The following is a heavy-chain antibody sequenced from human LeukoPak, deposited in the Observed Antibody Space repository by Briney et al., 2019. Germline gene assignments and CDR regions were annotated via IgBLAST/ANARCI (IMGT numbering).Heavy chain of an antibody. V-gene: IGHV3-74*01. D-gene: IGHD1-26*01. CDR3: ARSYQGDDY. J-gene: IGHJ4*02. CDR2: INPGGSSI. Sequence: PGRSLRLSCAASGFTFSSYWMHWVRQVPRKGLVWVARINPGGSSITYADSVKGRFTISRDNAKNTLYLQMDSLRAEDTGVYYCARSYQGDDYWGQGTLVTVSS. CDR1: GFTFSSYW.